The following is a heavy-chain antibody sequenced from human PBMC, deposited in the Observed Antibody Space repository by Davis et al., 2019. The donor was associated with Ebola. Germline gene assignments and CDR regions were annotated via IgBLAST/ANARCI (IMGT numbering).Heavy chain of an antibody. D-gene: IGHD3-22*01. Sequence: PSETLSLTCTVSGGSISSYYWSWIRQPPGKGLEWIGYIYYSGSTNYNPSLKSRVTISVDTSKNQFSLKLSSVTAADTAVYYCARAGLDYYDSSGVDYWGQGTLVTVSS. J-gene: IGHJ4*02. V-gene: IGHV4-59*12. CDR3: ARAGLDYYDSSGVDY. CDR1: GGSISSYY. CDR2: IYYSGST.